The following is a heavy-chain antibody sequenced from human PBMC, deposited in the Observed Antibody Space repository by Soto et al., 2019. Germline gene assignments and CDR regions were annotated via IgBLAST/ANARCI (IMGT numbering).Heavy chain of an antibody. CDR1: GFTFSSYA. J-gene: IGHJ4*02. D-gene: IGHD3-9*01. CDR2: ISGSGGST. V-gene: IGHV3-23*01. CDR3: AKDDYYDILTGYSLTYFDY. Sequence: GGSLRLSCAASGFTFSSYAMSWVRQAPGKGLEWVSAISGSGGSTYYADSVKGRFTISRDNSKYTLYLQMNSLRAEDTAVYYCAKDDYYDILTGYSLTYFDYWGQGTLVTVSS.